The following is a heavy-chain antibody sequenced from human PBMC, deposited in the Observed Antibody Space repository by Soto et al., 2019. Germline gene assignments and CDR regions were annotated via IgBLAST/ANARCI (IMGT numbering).Heavy chain of an antibody. CDR1: GGSISSGDYY. V-gene: IGHV4-30-4*01. Sequence: SETLSLTCTVSGGSISSGDYYWSWIRQPPGKGLEWIGYIYYSGSTYYNPSLKSRVTISVDTSKNQFSLKLSSVTAADMAVYYCARATADRKTAHDYWGQGTLVTVSS. CDR2: IYYSGST. CDR3: ARATADRKTAHDY. J-gene: IGHJ4*02.